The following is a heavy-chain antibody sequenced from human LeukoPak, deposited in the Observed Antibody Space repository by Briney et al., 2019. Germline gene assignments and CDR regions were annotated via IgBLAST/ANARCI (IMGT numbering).Heavy chain of an antibody. Sequence: PGGSLRLSCAASGFTFSSYAMSWVRQAPGKGLEWDSDISCSGGSTYYADSVKGRLTISRDNSKNTLYLQMNSLRAEDTAVYYCAKDAFASLRFLEWFPFDYWGQGTLVTVSS. J-gene: IGHJ4*02. D-gene: IGHD3-3*01. CDR1: GFTFSSYA. CDR2: ISCSGGST. CDR3: AKDAFASLRFLEWFPFDY. V-gene: IGHV3-23*01.